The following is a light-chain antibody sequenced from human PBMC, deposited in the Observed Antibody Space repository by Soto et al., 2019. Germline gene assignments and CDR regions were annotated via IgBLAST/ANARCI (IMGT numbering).Light chain of an antibody. V-gene: IGLV2-8*01. Sequence: QSALTQPPSASGSPGQSVAISCTGTSSDVGGYNYVSWYQQHPGKAPKLMIYEVNKRPSGVPDRFSGSKSGNTASLTVSGLQAEDEADYYCSSYTSISVVFGGGTKLTVL. CDR1: SSDVGGYNY. J-gene: IGLJ2*01. CDR2: EVN. CDR3: SSYTSISVV.